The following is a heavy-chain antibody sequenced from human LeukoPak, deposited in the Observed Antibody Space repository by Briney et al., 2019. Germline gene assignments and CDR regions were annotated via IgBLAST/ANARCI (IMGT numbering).Heavy chain of an antibody. CDR1: GYIFTSYW. CDR3: ARRYSSSDAVDY. V-gene: IGHV5-51*01. CDR2: IYPGDSDT. Sequence: GESLKVSCKGSGYIFTSYWIGWVRQMPGKGLEWMGIIYPGDSDTRYSPSFQGHVTISADKSISTAYLQWCSLKASDTAVYYCARRYSSSDAVDYWGQGTLVTVSS. D-gene: IGHD6-6*01. J-gene: IGHJ4*02.